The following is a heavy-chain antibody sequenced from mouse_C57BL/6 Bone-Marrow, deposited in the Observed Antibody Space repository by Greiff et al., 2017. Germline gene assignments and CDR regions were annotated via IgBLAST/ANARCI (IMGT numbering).Heavy chain of an antibody. CDR2: IFPGSGST. CDR1: GYTFTSHW. CDR3: ARWGWGFYYGSSYYDY. Sequence: QVQLQQSGPELVRPGASVKISCKAPGYTFTSHWMQWVRQRPGPGLEGIGEIFPGSGSTYYNEKFKGKANLTVDTSSSTAYMQLSSLTSEDSAVYFCARWGWGFYYGSSYYDYWGQGTTLTVSS. V-gene: IGHV1-56*01. D-gene: IGHD1-1*01. J-gene: IGHJ2*01.